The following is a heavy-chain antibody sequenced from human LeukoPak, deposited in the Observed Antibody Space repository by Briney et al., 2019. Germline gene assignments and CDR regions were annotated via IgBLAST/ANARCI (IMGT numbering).Heavy chain of an antibody. CDR3: ARTGRIQWLVLYGAFDI. CDR2: IYPGDSDT. CDR1: GYSFTNYW. D-gene: IGHD6-19*01. J-gene: IGHJ3*02. Sequence: GESLKISCKGSGYSFTNYWIGWVRQMPGKGLEWMGIIYPGDSDTRYSPSFQGQVTISADKSISTAYLQWSSLKASDTAMYYCARTGRIQWLVLYGAFDIWGQGTMVTVSS. V-gene: IGHV5-51*01.